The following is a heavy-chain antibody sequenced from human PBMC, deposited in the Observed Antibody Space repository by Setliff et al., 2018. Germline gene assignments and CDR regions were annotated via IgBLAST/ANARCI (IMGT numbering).Heavy chain of an antibody. V-gene: IGHV3-11*06. Sequence: GGSLRLSCAVSGFTFSKAWMHWIRQPPGKGLEWVSYISNSSSSYTNYADSVKGRFTISRDNAKNSLYLQMTSLRAEDTAVYYCASYSYYDSSSYYSGFSYYWGQGTLVTVSS. D-gene: IGHD3-22*01. J-gene: IGHJ4*02. CDR3: ASYSYYDSSSYYSGFSYY. CDR2: ISNSSSSYT. CDR1: GFTFSKAW.